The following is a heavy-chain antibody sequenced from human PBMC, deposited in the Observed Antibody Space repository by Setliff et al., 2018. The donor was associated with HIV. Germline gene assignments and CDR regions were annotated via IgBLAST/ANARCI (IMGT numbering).Heavy chain of an antibody. CDR3: ARGIPRGTVFGVVGYFDY. CDR2: IHPIFGTT. J-gene: IGHJ4*02. Sequence: SVKVSCKASGGTFSSYITAWVRQAPGQGLEWMGGIHPIFGTTNYARDFMGRVSITADESTNTAYMELSSLRSDDSAIYYCARGIPRGTVFGVVGYFDYWGQGILVTVSS. CDR1: GGTFSSYI. V-gene: IGHV1-69*13. D-gene: IGHD3-3*01.